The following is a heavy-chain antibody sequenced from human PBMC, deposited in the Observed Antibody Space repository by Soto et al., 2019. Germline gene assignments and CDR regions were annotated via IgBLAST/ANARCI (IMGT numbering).Heavy chain of an antibody. Sequence: PSETLSLTCTVSGGSISSSSYYWGWIRQPPGKGLEWIGSIYYSGYTYYNPSLKSRVTISVDTSKNQFSLKLSSVTAADTAVYYCAKFPPHISVAWYFQHWGQGSLVTVSS. V-gene: IGHV4-39*01. J-gene: IGHJ1*01. CDR1: GGSISSSSYY. CDR3: AKFPPHISVAWYFQH. CDR2: IYYSGYT. D-gene: IGHD6-19*01.